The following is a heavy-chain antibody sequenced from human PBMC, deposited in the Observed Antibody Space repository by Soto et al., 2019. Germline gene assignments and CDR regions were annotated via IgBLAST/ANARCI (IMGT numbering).Heavy chain of an antibody. CDR3: ARGHDGDPTGDYDYGMDV. D-gene: IGHD4-17*01. Sequence: QVQLVQSGAEVKKPGSSVKVSCKASGGTFSSYAISWVRQAPGQGLEWMGGIIPIFGTANYAQKFQGRVTITGDESTSTAYMELSSLRSEDTAVYYCARGHDGDPTGDYDYGMDVWGQGTTVTVSS. CDR1: GGTFSSYA. CDR2: IIPIFGTA. V-gene: IGHV1-69*12. J-gene: IGHJ6*02.